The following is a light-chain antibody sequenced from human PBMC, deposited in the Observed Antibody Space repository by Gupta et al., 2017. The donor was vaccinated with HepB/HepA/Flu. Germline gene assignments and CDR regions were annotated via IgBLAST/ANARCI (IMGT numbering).Light chain of an antibody. CDR2: LGS. J-gene: IGKJ1*01. CDR3: MQALQTPPT. Sequence: DIVXTQXXXXLPVXXXEPAXISCRSSQSLLHSNGYNYLDWYLQKPGQSPQLLIYLGSNRASGVPDRFSGSGSGTDFTLKISRVEAEDVGVYYCMQALQTPPTFGQGTKVEIK. CDR1: QSLLHSNGYNY. V-gene: IGKV2-28*01.